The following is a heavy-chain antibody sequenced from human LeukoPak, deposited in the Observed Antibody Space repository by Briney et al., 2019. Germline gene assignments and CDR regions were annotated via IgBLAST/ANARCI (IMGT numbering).Heavy chain of an antibody. J-gene: IGHJ4*02. D-gene: IGHD3-16*01. CDR1: GFTFNSYT. Sequence: PGGSLRLSCAASGFTFNSYTMNWVRQAPGKGLEWISYIGYSGRPIYYADSVKGRFTISRDNAKNSLSLQMNSLRDEDTAVYYCVRDQDYAFDYWGQGTLVTVS. CDR2: IGYSGRPI. V-gene: IGHV3-48*02. CDR3: VRDQDYAFDY.